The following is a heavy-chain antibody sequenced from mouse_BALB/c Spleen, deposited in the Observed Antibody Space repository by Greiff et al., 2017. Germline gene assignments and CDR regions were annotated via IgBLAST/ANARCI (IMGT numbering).Heavy chain of an antibody. D-gene: IGHD2-10*02. V-gene: IGHV5-9-4*01. CDR1: GFTFSSYA. CDR2: ISSGGSYT. CDR3: ARDGYGNQLPRFAY. J-gene: IGHJ3*01. Sequence: DVQLVESGGGLVKPGGSLKLSCAASGFTFSSYAMSWVRQSPEKRLEWVAEISSGGSYTYYPDTVTGRFTISRDNAKNTLYLEMSSLRSEDTAMYYCARDGYGNQLPRFAYWGQGTLVTVSA.